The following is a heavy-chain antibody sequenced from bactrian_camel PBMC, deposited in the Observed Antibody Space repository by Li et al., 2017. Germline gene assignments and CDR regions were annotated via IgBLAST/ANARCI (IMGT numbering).Heavy chain of an antibody. V-gene: IGHV3-2*01. J-gene: IGHJ6*01. Sequence: HVQLVESGGGLVQPGGTLTLFCAASGAAVSDGMAWVRQAPGKGLEWVSRIESGGRYTYYSDSAKGRFTISRDNAKNTLYLEMNSLKHEDTAKYFCATTNKAGNYGSDYTAFGYWGQGTQVTVS. CDR3: ATTNKAGNYGSDYTAFGY. D-gene: IGHD4*01. CDR1: GAAVSDG. CDR2: IESGGRYT.